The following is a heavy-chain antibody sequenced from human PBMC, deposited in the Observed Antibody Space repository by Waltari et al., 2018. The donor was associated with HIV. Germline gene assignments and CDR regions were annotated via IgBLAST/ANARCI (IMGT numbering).Heavy chain of an antibody. CDR1: GFTFSSYS. V-gene: IGHV3-30*04. D-gene: IGHD3-3*01. Sequence: QVQLVESGGGVVQPGRSLRLSCAASGFTFSSYSMHWVRQAPGKGLEWVAVISYDGSNKYYADSVKGRFTISRDNSKNTLYLQMNSLRAEDTAVYYCARDTGVGPLDYWGQGTLVTVSS. CDR3: ARDTGVGPLDY. CDR2: ISYDGSNK. J-gene: IGHJ4*02.